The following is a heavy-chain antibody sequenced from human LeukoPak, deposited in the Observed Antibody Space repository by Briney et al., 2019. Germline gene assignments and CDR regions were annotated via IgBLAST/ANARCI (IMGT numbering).Heavy chain of an antibody. Sequence: AETLCLTCAVSGTSFSSYYWSWIRQPPGKGLEWTGEVNHSGYTNDNPALKSRVTISVDTSKNQFSLRLRSVTAADTGVYFCARMTTGHDFWGQGTLVTVSS. CDR3: ARMTTGHDF. V-gene: IGHV4-34*01. CDR2: VNHSGYT. J-gene: IGHJ4*02. CDR1: GTSFSSYY. D-gene: IGHD4-17*01.